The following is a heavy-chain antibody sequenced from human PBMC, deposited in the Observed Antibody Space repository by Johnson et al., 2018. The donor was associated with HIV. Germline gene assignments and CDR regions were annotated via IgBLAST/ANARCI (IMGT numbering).Heavy chain of an antibody. J-gene: IGHJ3*01. CDR3: AITSGTDAFDF. D-gene: IGHD1-1*01. V-gene: IGHV3-23*01. CDR1: GFTFSSYA. Sequence: VQPGGSLRLSCAASGFTFSSYAMSWVRQAPGKGLEWVSAISGSGGSTYYADSVKGRFTIARDSSKNTLHLQMNSLRAEDTAIYYCAITSGTDAFDFWGRGTMVTVSS. CDR2: ISGSGGST.